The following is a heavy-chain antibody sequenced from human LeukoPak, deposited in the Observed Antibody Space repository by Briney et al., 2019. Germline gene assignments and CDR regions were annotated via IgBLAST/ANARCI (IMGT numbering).Heavy chain of an antibody. CDR1: GFTFSSYT. Sequence: PGGSLRLSCAASGFTFSSYTMNWVRQAPGKGLEWVSSISGSSSYINYADSLKGRFTISRDNAKNSLYLQMNSLRAEDTAVYYCAREDIGGSWNQGDAFDIWGQGTMVTVSS. V-gene: IGHV3-21*01. CDR3: AREDIGGSWNQGDAFDI. D-gene: IGHD2-15*01. CDR2: ISGSSSYI. J-gene: IGHJ3*02.